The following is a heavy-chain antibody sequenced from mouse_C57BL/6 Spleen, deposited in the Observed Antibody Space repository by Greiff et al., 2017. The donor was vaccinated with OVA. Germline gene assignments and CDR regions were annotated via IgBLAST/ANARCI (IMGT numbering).Heavy chain of an antibody. Sequence: EVQLQQSGPELVKPGASVKMSCKASGYTFTDYNMHWVKQSHGKSLEWIGYINPNNGGTSYNQKFKGKATLTVNKSSSTAYMELRSLTSEDSAVYYCARITTVVAFDYWGQGTTLKVSS. V-gene: IGHV1-22*01. D-gene: IGHD1-1*01. CDR3: ARITTVVAFDY. CDR2: INPNNGGT. J-gene: IGHJ2*01. CDR1: GYTFTDYN.